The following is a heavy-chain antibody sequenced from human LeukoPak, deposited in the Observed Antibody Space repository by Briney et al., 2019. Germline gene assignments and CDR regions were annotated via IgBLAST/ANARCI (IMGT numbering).Heavy chain of an antibody. D-gene: IGHD3-16*01. CDR2: INPSGGST. CDR3: ASYVKNWFDP. V-gene: IGHV1-46*01. Sequence: ASVKVSCKASGYTFTSYYMHWVRQAPGQGLEWMGIINPSGGSTSYAQKFQGRVTMTRDTSTGAVYMEPSSLRSEDTAVYYCASYVKNWFDPWGQGTLVTVSS. J-gene: IGHJ5*02. CDR1: GYTFTSYY.